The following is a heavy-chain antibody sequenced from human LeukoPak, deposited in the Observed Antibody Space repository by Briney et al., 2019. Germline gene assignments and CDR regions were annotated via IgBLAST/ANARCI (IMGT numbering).Heavy chain of an antibody. Sequence: WASVKVSCKASGYTFTSYGISWVRQAPGQGLEWMGWISAYNGNTNYAQKLQGRVTMTTDTSTSTAYMELRSPRSDDTAVYYCARDPTTLYYYDSSGYLRAFDIWGQGTMVTVSS. V-gene: IGHV1-18*01. D-gene: IGHD3-22*01. CDR1: GYTFTSYG. CDR2: ISAYNGNT. CDR3: ARDPTTLYYYDSSGYLRAFDI. J-gene: IGHJ3*02.